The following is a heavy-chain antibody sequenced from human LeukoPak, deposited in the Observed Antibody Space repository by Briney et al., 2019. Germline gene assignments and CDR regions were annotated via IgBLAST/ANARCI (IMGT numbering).Heavy chain of an antibody. V-gene: IGHV1-8*01. J-gene: IGHJ5*02. D-gene: IGHD1-14*01. Sequence: ASVKVSCKASGYTFTSYDINWVRQATGQGLEWMGWMNPNSGNTGYAQKFQGRVTMTRNTSISTAYMELSSLRSEDTAAYYCARLRTTIRRFDPWGQGTLVTVSS. CDR2: MNPNSGNT. CDR1: GYTFTSYD. CDR3: ARLRTTIRRFDP.